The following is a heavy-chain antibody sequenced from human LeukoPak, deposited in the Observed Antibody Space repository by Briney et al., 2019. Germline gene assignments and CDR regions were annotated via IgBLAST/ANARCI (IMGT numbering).Heavy chain of an antibody. J-gene: IGHJ4*02. V-gene: IGHV3-21*04. CDR2: ITSSSAYI. CDR3: ARQPMIRGVNVFDS. Sequence: GGSLRLSCAASGFIFSNYAMNWVRQAPGKGLEWVSSITSSSAYIYYADSVKGRFTISRDNAKNSLYLQMNSLRAEDTAVYYRARQPMIRGVNVFDSWGQGTLAIVSS. CDR1: GFIFSNYA. D-gene: IGHD3-10*01.